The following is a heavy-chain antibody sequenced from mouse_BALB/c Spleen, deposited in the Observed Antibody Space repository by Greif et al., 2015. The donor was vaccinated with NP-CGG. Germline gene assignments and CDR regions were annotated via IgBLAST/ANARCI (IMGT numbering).Heavy chain of an antibody. CDR1: GYSFTGYF. V-gene: IGHV1-20*02. CDR2: INPYNGDT. CDR3: PKEGNYVGYFDY. Sequence: VQLKHSGPELVKPGASVKISCKASGYSFTGYFMNWVMQSHGKSLEWIGRINPYNGDTFYNQKFKGKATLTVDKSSSTAHMELRSLASEDSAVYYCPKEGNYVGYFDYWGQGTTLTVSS. J-gene: IGHJ2*01. D-gene: IGHD2-1*01.